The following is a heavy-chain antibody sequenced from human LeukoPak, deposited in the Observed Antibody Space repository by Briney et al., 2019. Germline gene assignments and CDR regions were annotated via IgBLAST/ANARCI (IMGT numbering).Heavy chain of an antibody. Sequence: GGSLRLSCAASVFTFSNAWMSWVRPAPGKGLEWVGSIKSKTDGGTTDYAAPVKGRFTISRDDSKNTLYLQMNGLKTEDTAVYYCTTFRLYLYSGSWYTGIDYWGQGTLVTVSS. J-gene: IGHJ4*02. V-gene: IGHV3-15*01. CDR3: TTFRLYLYSGSWYTGIDY. CDR1: VFTFSNAW. D-gene: IGHD6-13*01. CDR2: IKSKTDGGTT.